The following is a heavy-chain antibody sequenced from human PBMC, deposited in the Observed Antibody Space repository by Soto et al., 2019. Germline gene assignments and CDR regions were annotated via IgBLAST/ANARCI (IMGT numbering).Heavy chain of an antibody. Sequence: GESLKISCKGSGYSFAGYWITWVRQKPGKGLEWMGRIDPSDSQTYYSPSFRGHVTISATKSITTVFLQWSSLRASDTAMYYCARQIYDSDNGPNFQYYFDSSGQGTPVTVSS. J-gene: IGHJ4*02. CDR1: GYSFAGYW. CDR3: ARQIYDSDNGPNFQYYFDS. D-gene: IGHD3-22*01. CDR2: IDPSDSQT. V-gene: IGHV5-10-1*01.